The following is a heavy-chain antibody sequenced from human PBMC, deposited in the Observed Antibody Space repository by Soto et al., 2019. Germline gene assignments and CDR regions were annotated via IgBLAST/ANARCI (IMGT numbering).Heavy chain of an antibody. Sequence: QVQLVQSGAEVKQPGASVKVSCKASGYTFTSYDIKWVRQATGQGLEWMGWMNPSTGSTGFAQKFQGRVTMISNTPISTAYLELSSLTSEDTAVYYSARGRLVAGTVDYWGQGTLVTVSS. V-gene: IGHV1-8*01. CDR1: GYTFTSYD. D-gene: IGHD6-19*01. CDR2: MNPSTGST. J-gene: IGHJ4*02. CDR3: ARGRLVAGTVDY.